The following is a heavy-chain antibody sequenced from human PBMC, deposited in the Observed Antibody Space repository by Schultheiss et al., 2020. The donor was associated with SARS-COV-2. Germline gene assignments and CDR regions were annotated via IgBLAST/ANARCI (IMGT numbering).Heavy chain of an antibody. V-gene: IGHV3-7*01. Sequence: GGSLRLSCAASGFTFSSYAMSWVRQAPGKGLEWVANIKQDGSEKYYVDSVKGRFTISRDNAKNSLYLQVNSLRAEDTAVYYCARVAVGGNRAFDIWGQGEMVTVS. CDR3: ARVAVGGNRAFDI. CDR2: IKQDGSEK. D-gene: IGHD6-19*01. J-gene: IGHJ3*02. CDR1: GFTFSSYA.